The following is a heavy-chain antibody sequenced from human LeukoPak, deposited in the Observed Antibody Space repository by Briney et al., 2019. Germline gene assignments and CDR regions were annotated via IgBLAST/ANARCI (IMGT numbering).Heavy chain of an antibody. CDR2: INPNSGGT. J-gene: IGHJ5*02. V-gene: IGHV1-2*02. CDR1: GYTFTGYY. CDR3: ARKDYYDSSGYYYAFGFDP. Sequence: ASVKVSCKASGYTFTGYYMHWVRQVPGQGLEWMGWINPNSGGTNYAQKFQGRVTMTRDTSISTAYMELSRLRSDDTAVYYCARKDYYDSSGYYYAFGFDPWGQGTLVTVSS. D-gene: IGHD3-22*01.